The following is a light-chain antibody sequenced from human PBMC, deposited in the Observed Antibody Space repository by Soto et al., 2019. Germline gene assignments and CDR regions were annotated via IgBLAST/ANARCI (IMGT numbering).Light chain of an antibody. V-gene: IGKV1-27*01. CDR2: AAS. CDR3: QKYNRAPYT. CDR1: QGISNY. J-gene: IGKJ2*01. Sequence: DIQMTQSPSSLSASVGDRVTITCRASQGISNYLAWYQQKPGKVPKLLIYAASTLQSGVPSRFSGSGSGTDFTITISSLQSEDVATYYCQKYNRAPYTFGHVTKMEIK.